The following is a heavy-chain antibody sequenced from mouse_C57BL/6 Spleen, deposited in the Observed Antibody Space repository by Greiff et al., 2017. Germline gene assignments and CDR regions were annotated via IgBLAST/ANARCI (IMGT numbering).Heavy chain of an antibody. V-gene: IGHV1-82*01. Sequence: QVQLKQSGPELVKPGASVKISCKASGYAFSSSWMNWVKQRPGKGLEWIGRIYPGDGDTNYNGKFKGKATLTADKSSSTAYMQLSSLTSEDSAVYFCASEDDAVSDYWGQGTTLTVSS. D-gene: IGHD6-2*01. J-gene: IGHJ2*01. CDR3: ASEDDAVSDY. CDR1: GYAFSSSW. CDR2: IYPGDGDT.